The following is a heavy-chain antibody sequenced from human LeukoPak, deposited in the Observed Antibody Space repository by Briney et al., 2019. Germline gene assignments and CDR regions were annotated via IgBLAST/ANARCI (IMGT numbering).Heavy chain of an antibody. Sequence: GGSLRLSCAASGFTFSSYAMHWVRQAPGKGLEWVAVISYDGSNKYYADSVKGRFTISRDNSKNTLYLQMNSLRAEDTAVYYCAREPNYSGSIDYWGQGTLVTVSS. D-gene: IGHD1-26*01. CDR3: AREPNYSGSIDY. V-gene: IGHV3-30-3*01. CDR1: GFTFSSYA. CDR2: ISYDGSNK. J-gene: IGHJ4*02.